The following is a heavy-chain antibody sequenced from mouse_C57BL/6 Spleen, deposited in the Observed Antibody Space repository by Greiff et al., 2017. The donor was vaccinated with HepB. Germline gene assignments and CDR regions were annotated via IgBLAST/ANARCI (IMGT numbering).Heavy chain of an antibody. Sequence: EVHLVESGGGLVKPGGSLKLSCAASGFTFSSYAMSWVRQTPEKRLEWVATISDGGSYTYYPDNVKGRFTISRDNAKNNLYLQMSHLKSEDTAMYYCARDRPLITTYYFDYWGQGTTLTVSS. CDR1: GFTFSSYA. V-gene: IGHV5-4*01. CDR2: ISDGGSYT. J-gene: IGHJ2*01. D-gene: IGHD1-1*01. CDR3: ARDRPLITTYYFDY.